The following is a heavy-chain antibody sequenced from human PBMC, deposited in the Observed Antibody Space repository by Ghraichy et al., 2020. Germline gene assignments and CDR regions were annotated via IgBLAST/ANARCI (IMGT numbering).Heavy chain of an antibody. D-gene: IGHD3-22*01. CDR2: TSYDGSNK. V-gene: IGHV3-30*18. J-gene: IGHJ6*02. CDR1: GFTFSRYG. Sequence: GESLNISCAASGFTFSRYGMHWARQAPGKGLEWVAVTSYDGSNKFYGGSVQGRFTISRDNSKNTLFLQMNSLRPEDTAVYYCAKERDTSGYYSFRRDYYGMDVWGQGTTVTGSS. CDR3: AKERDTSGYYSFRRDYYGMDV.